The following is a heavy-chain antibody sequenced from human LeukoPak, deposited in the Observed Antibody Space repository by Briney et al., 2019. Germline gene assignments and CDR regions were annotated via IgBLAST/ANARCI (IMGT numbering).Heavy chain of an antibody. CDR1: GFTFSNYG. J-gene: IGHJ4*02. D-gene: IGHD4-23*01. CDR2: IRYDGSNK. Sequence: GGSLRLSCAASGFTFSNYGMHWVRQAPGKGLEWVAFIRYDGSNKYYADSVKGRFTISRHNSKNTLYLQMSSLRAEDTAVYYCAKLNSYYFDYWGQGTLVTVSS. CDR3: AKLNSYYFDY. V-gene: IGHV3-30*02.